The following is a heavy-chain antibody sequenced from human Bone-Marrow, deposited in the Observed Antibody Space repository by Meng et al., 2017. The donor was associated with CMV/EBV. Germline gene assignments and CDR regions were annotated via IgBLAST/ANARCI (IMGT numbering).Heavy chain of an antibody. CDR1: GYTFTSYD. D-gene: IGHD2-15*01. Sequence: ASVKVSCKASGYTFTSYDINWVRQATGQGLEWMGWMNPNSGNTGYAQKFQGRVTMTRNTSISSAYMELSSLRSEDTAVYYCARGRDIVVVVAATHPFDYWGQATLATFSS. CDR3: ARGRDIVVVVAATHPFDY. V-gene: IGHV1-8*01. CDR2: MNPNSGNT. J-gene: IGHJ4*02.